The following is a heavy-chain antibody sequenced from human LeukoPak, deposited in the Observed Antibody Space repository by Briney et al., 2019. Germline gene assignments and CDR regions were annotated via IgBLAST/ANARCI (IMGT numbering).Heavy chain of an antibody. Sequence: GGSLRLSCAASGFTFSNYAMHWVCQAPGKGLEWVAVISYDGINKYYADSVKGRFTISRDNSKNTLYLQMNSLRAEDTAVYYCARDPYYDILTGYSLYGMDVWGKGTTVTVSS. CDR1: GFTFSNYA. CDR3: ARDPYYDILTGYSLYGMDV. J-gene: IGHJ6*04. D-gene: IGHD3-9*01. CDR2: ISYDGINK. V-gene: IGHV3-30*04.